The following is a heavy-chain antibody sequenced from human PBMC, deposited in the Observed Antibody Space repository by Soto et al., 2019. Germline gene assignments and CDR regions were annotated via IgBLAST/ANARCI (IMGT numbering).Heavy chain of an antibody. CDR3: ARVLPPFDP. V-gene: IGHV1-18*01. CDR2: INAYNGNT. Sequence: QVQLVQSGAEVKKPGASVKVSCKASGYTFTSYGISWVRQAPGQGLEWMGWINAYNGNTNYAQKYQGTVTTTSDTSTRTAYMELRTMRSDDTAVYYCARVLPPFDPWGQGTRVTVSS. J-gene: IGHJ5*02. CDR1: GYTFTSYG.